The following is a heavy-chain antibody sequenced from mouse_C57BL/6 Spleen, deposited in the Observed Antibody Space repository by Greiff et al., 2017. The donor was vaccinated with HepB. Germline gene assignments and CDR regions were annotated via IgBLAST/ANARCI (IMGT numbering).Heavy chain of an antibody. CDR1: GYTFTSYW. CDR2: IDPSDSET. J-gene: IGHJ1*03. CDR3: ARPSSYWYFDV. D-gene: IGHD2-10*02. V-gene: IGHV1-52*01. Sequence: QVQLQQPGAELVRPGSSVKLSCKASGYTFTSYWMHWVKQRPIQGLEWIGNIDPSDSETHYNQKFKDKATLTVDKSSSTAYMQLSSLTSEDSAVYYCARPSSYWYFDVWGTGTTVTVSS.